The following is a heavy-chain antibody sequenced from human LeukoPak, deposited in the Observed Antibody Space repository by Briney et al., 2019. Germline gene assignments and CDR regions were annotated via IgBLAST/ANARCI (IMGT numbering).Heavy chain of an antibody. J-gene: IGHJ4*02. CDR3: ARAGPGMVATPDY. V-gene: IGHV1-69*05. CDR1: GGTFSSYA. D-gene: IGHD5-12*01. Sequence: SVKVSCKASGGTFSSYAISWMRQAPGQGLEWMGGIIPIFGTANYAQKFQGRVTITTDESTSTAYMELSSLRSEDTAVYYCARAGPGMVATPDYWGQGTLVTVSS. CDR2: IIPIFGTA.